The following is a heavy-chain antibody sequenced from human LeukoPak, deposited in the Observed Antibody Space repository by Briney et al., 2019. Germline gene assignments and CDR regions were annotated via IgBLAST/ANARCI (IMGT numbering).Heavy chain of an antibody. CDR3: ARDVVGRRRGAFDI. J-gene: IGHJ3*02. V-gene: IGHV3-48*03. CDR2: ISNSGNSI. CDR1: GFTFSSYE. D-gene: IGHD2-21*01. Sequence: GGSLRLSCAASGFTFSSYEMNWVRQAPGKGLEWGSFISNSGNSIYYADSVTGRFTISRDNAKNSLYLQMNSLRGEDTAVYYCARDVVGRRRGAFDIWGQGTMLTVSS.